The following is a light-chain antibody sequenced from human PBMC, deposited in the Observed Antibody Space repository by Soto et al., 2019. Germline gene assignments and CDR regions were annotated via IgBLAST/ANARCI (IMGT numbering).Light chain of an antibody. CDR3: CSYAGSSTYV. CDR1: SSDVGSYTL. J-gene: IGLJ1*01. V-gene: IGLV2-23*02. CDR2: EVS. Sequence: SVLPQPASVSGAPGESITISCTGTSSDVGSYTLVSWYQQHPGKAPKLMIYEVSKRPSGVSNRFSGSKSGNTASLTISGLQGEDEADYYCCSYAGSSTYVFGTGTKVTVL.